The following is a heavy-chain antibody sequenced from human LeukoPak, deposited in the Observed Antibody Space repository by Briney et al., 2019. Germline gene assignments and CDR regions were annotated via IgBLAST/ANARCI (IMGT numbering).Heavy chain of an antibody. Sequence: SGTLSLTCAVYGGSFSGYYWSWIRQPPGKGLEWIGGINHSGSTNYNPSLKSRVTISVDTSKNQLSLKLSSVTAADTAGYYCATEAGGPFDYWGQGTLVTVSS. CDR2: INHSGST. V-gene: IGHV4-34*01. CDR1: GGSFSGYY. J-gene: IGHJ4*02. CDR3: ATEAGGPFDY. D-gene: IGHD3-16*01.